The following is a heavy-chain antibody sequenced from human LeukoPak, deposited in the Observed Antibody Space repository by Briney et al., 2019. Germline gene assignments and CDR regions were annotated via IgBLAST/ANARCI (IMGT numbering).Heavy chain of an antibody. CDR1: GYNFNSYY. Sequence: ASVKVSCKASGYNFNSYYIHWVRQAPGRGLTWMGWINPDNGKTKYEPRFQGRVTMTWDTSINTAYVDLTGLRSDDTAVYYCARNEPAVSVVDAFDVWGQGTLVTVSS. J-gene: IGHJ3*01. CDR3: ARNEPAVSVVDAFDV. D-gene: IGHD1-1*01. CDR2: INPDNGKT. V-gene: IGHV1-2*02.